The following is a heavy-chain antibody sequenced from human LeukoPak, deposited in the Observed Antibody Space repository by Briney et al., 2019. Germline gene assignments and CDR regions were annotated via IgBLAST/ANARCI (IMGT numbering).Heavy chain of an antibody. Sequence: ASVKVSCKASGYTFTNYAMNWVRQAPGQALEWMGWIHPSTGNPTYAQGFTGRFVLSMDKSVSTSYLQISGLKTEDTAIYYCARSSRGVIGLLDFWGRGTLVSVSS. CDR1: GYTFTNYA. V-gene: IGHV7-4-1*02. CDR2: IHPSTGNP. D-gene: IGHD3-10*01. J-gene: IGHJ4*02. CDR3: ARSSRGVIGLLDF.